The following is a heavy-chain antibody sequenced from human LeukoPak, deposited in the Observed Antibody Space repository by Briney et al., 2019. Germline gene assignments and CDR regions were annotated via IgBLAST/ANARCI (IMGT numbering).Heavy chain of an antibody. Sequence: SETLSLTCAVYGGSFSGYYWSWIRQPPGKWLEWIGEINHSGSTNYNPSLKSRVTISVDTSKNQFSLKLSSVTAADTAVYYCARRPMVRVTYYYYYYGMDVWGQGTTVTVSS. CDR3: ARRPMVRVTYYYYYYGMDV. CDR2: INHSGST. CDR1: GGSFSGYY. D-gene: IGHD3-10*01. J-gene: IGHJ6*02. V-gene: IGHV4-34*01.